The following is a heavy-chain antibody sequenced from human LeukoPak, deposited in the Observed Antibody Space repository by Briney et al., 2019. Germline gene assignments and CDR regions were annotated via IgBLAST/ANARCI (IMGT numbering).Heavy chain of an antibody. CDR3: AKGSGYSYGYEGYFDY. D-gene: IGHD5-18*01. CDR2: ISSSSSYI. V-gene: IGHV3-21*04. J-gene: IGHJ4*02. Sequence: GGSLRLSCAASGFTFSSYSMNWVRQAPGKGLEWVSSISSSSSYIYYADSVKGRFTISRDNAKNSLYLQMNSLRAEDTALYYCAKGSGYSYGYEGYFDYWGQGTLVTVSS. CDR1: GFTFSSYS.